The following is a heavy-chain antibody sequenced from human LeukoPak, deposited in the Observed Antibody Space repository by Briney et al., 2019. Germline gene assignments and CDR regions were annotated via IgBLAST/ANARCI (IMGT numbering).Heavy chain of an antibody. Sequence: GGSLRLSCAASGFTFSSYSMNWVRQAPGKGLEWVSSISSSSYIYYADSVKGRFTISRDNAKNSLYLQMNSLRAEDTAVYYCARGEGYSRGNDDAFDIWGQGTMVTVSS. D-gene: IGHD5-18*01. CDR2: ISSSSYI. V-gene: IGHV3-21*01. J-gene: IGHJ3*02. CDR1: GFTFSSYS. CDR3: ARGEGYSRGNDDAFDI.